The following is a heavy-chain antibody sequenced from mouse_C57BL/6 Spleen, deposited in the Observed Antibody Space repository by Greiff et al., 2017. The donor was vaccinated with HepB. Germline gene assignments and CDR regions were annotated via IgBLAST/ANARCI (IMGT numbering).Heavy chain of an antibody. CDR1: GYTFTSYW. V-gene: IGHV1-52*01. CDR3: ARPRYYYGSSYLYYYAMDY. J-gene: IGHJ4*01. CDR2: IDPSDSET. Sequence: QVQLQQPGAELVRPGSSVKLSCKASGYTFTSYWMHWVKQRPIQGLEWIGNIDPSDSETHYNQKFKDKATLTVDKSSSTAYMQLSSLTSEDSAVYCCARPRYYYGSSYLYYYAMDYWGQGTSVTVSS. D-gene: IGHD1-1*01.